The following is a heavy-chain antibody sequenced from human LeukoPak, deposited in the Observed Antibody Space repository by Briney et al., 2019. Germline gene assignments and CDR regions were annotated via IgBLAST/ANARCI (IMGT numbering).Heavy chain of an antibody. CDR2: INPNSGGT. D-gene: IGHD3-22*01. J-gene: IGHJ4*02. Sequence: ASVKVSCKASGYTFTGYYIHWVRQAPGRELEWMGWINPNSGGTNYAQKLQGRVTMTRDTSISTAYMDLSSLRSDDTAVYYCGRGRLPTIGVVNPSYYFDYWGQGTLVTVSS. V-gene: IGHV1-2*02. CDR1: GYTFTGYY. CDR3: GRGRLPTIGVVNPSYYFDY.